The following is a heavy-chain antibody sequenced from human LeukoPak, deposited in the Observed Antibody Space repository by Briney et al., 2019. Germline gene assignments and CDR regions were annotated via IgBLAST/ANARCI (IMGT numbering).Heavy chain of an antibody. CDR3: ARQGPEDYSNYVDH. CDR1: GDAISSGSYY. D-gene: IGHD4-11*01. J-gene: IGHJ4*02. CDR2: IYYSGAN. Sequence: SETLSLTCTVSGDAISSGSYYWGWIRQAPGKGLEWIGTIYYSGANFYNPSLKSRVTMSVDGPTNQFSLRMMSVTAADSGVYYCARQGPEDYSNYVDHWGQGTLVSVSS. V-gene: IGHV4-39*01.